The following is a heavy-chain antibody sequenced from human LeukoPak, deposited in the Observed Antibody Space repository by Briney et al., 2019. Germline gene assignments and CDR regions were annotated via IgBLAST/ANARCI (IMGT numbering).Heavy chain of an antibody. J-gene: IGHJ4*02. Sequence: GASVKVSCKASGYTFTSYGISWVRQAPGQGLEWMGWISAYNGNTNYAQKLQGRVTMTTDKSTSTAYMELSSLRSEDTAVYYCASTAGTMVRGVIIIGKIDYWGQGTLVTVSS. D-gene: IGHD3-10*01. CDR1: GYTFTSYG. V-gene: IGHV1-18*01. CDR2: ISAYNGNT. CDR3: ASTAGTMVRGVIIIGKIDY.